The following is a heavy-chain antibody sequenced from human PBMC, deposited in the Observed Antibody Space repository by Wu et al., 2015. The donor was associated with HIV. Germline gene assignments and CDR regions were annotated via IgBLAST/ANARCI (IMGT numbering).Heavy chain of an antibody. CDR1: GGTFSSYA. J-gene: IGHJ6*03. D-gene: IGHD3-3*01. Sequence: QVQLVQSGAEVKKPGSSVKVSCKASGGTFSSYAISWVRQAPGQGLEWMGGIIPIFGTANYAQKFQGRVTITADESTSTAYMELSSLRSDDTAVYYCARGGITIFSDYYYMDVWGKGTTVTVSS. CDR3: ARGGITIFSDYYYMDV. V-gene: IGHV1-69*12. CDR2: IIPIFGTA.